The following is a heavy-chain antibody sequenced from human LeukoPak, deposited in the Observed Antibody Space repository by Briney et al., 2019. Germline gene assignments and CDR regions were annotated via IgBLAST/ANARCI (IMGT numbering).Heavy chain of an antibody. V-gene: IGHV1-18*01. CDR3: ARGGSRWPFDY. D-gene: IGHD6-13*01. Sequence: ASVKVSCKASGYTFTSYGFNWVRQAPGQGLEWMGWINVYSGNTNYAQKLQGRVTMTTDTSTSTAYMELRSLRSDDTAVYYCARGGSRWPFDYWGQGTLVTVSS. CDR2: INVYSGNT. CDR1: GYTFTSYG. J-gene: IGHJ4*02.